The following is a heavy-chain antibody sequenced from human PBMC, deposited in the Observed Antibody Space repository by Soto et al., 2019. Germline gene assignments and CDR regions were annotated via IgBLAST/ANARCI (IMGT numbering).Heavy chain of an antibody. CDR2: INGGGSST. D-gene: IGHD5-18*01. Sequence: GGSLRLSCAASGFTFRSYSMTWVRQAPGKGLEWVSVINGGGSSTYYADSMKGRFAISRDNSKNTVYLQMKSLRVEDTAVYYCAKVAYNHGSTYYFDYWGQGILVTVSS. J-gene: IGHJ4*02. CDR1: GFTFRSYS. V-gene: IGHV3-23*01. CDR3: AKVAYNHGSTYYFDY.